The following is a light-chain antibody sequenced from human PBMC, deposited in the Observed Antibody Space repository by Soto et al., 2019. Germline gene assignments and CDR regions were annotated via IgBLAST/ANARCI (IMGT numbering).Light chain of an antibody. CDR1: QSISSW. J-gene: IGKJ1*01. CDR3: QQYNSYPWT. CDR2: KAS. V-gene: IGKV1-5*03. Sequence: DIQMTQSPSTLSASVGDRVTITCRASQSISSWLAWYQQKPGKAPKLLIYKASSLESEVPSRFSGSGSGTEDTLNISSRQPDDFATYYCQQYNSYPWTFGQATKVEIK.